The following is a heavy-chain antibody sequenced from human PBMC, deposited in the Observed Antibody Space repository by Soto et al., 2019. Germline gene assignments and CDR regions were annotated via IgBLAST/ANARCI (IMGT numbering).Heavy chain of an antibody. D-gene: IGHD5-18*01. CDR3: VGDQDVHTPMVHGNY. CDR1: GITFSSYS. V-gene: IGHV3-48*02. J-gene: IGHJ4*02. Sequence: EVQLVESGGGLVQPGESLRLSCTASGITFSSYSMNWVRQAPGKGLEWLSYISSSKTTYADSVKGRFTISRVNAKNSVYLQMNSLRDEDTAVYYCVGDQDVHTPMVHGNYWGRGTRVTVSS. CDR2: ISSSKTT.